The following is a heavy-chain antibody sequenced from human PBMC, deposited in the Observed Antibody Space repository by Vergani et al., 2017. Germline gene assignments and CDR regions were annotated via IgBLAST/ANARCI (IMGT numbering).Heavy chain of an antibody. CDR1: GGSISSGDYY. J-gene: IGHJ4*02. D-gene: IGHD5-12*01. CDR3: ARVRVNIVATILYYFDY. Sequence: QVQLQESGPGLVKPSQTLSLTCTVSGGSISSGDYYWSWIRQPPGKGLEWIGYIYYSGSTYYNPSLKSRVTISVDTSKNQFSLKLSSVTAADTAVYYCARVRVNIVATILYYFDYWGQGTLVTVSS. V-gene: IGHV4-30-4*08. CDR2: IYYSGST.